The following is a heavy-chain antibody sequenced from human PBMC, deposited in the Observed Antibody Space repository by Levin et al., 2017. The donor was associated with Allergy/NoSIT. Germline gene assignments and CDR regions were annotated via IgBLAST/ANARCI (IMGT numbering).Heavy chain of an antibody. CDR2: IIPIFGTA. V-gene: IGHV1-69*13. D-gene: IGHD3-22*01. CDR1: GGTFSSYA. J-gene: IGHJ3*02. Sequence: ASVKVSCKASGGTFSSYAISWVRQAPGQGLEWMGGIIPIFGTANYAQKFQGRVTITADESTSTAYMELSSLRSEDTAVYYCATLLPVTQYYYDSSGDNLAFDIWGQGTMVTVSS. CDR3: ATLLPVTQYYYDSSGDNLAFDI.